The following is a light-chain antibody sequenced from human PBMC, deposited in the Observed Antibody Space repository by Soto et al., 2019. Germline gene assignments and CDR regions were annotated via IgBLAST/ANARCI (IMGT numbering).Light chain of an antibody. V-gene: IGLV2-14*01. CDR2: DVS. CDR3: CSYTTSNTRQIV. CDR1: SSDAGGYNY. J-gene: IGLJ1*01. Sequence: QSALPQPASVSGFPGHSITMSCPGTSSDAGGYNYVSRYQQNPGNAHKLMIYDVSNRPSGVSNRFCGSKSGNTASLTISGLQAEDEADYYCCSYTTSNTRQIVFGTGTKVTV.